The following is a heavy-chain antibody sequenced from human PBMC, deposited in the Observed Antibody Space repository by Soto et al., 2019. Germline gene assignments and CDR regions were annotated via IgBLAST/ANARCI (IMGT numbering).Heavy chain of an antibody. CDR2: MNPNSGNT. CDR3: ARALGYCSSTSCPYYFDY. J-gene: IGHJ4*02. Sequence: ASVKVSCKASGYTFTSYYINWVRQATGQGLEWMGWMNPNSGNTGYAQKFQGRVTMTRNASISTAYMELSSLRSEDTAVYYCARALGYCSSTSCPYYFDYWGQGTLVTVSS. V-gene: IGHV1-8*02. CDR1: GYTFTSYY. D-gene: IGHD2-2*01.